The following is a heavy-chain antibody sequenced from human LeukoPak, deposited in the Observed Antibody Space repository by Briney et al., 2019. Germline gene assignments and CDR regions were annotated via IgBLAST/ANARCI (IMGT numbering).Heavy chain of an antibody. Sequence: SETLSLTCTVSGGSINPYYWIWIRQSPGTGLEWIGYIYYSGITDYNPSLKSRVTFSIDTSKKQFSLNLTSVTAADTDIYFCARGGSHYYYYMDVWGKGTRVTVSS. J-gene: IGHJ6*03. D-gene: IGHD1-26*01. CDR3: ARGGSHYYYYMDV. CDR2: IYYSGIT. CDR1: GGSINPYY. V-gene: IGHV4-59*01.